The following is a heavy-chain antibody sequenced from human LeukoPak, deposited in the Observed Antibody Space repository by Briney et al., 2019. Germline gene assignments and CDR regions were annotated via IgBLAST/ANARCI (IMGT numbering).Heavy chain of an antibody. CDR1: GYTFTSYG. D-gene: IGHD2-21*02. V-gene: IGHV1-18*01. CDR3: ARGGSRVVTYGNFDY. CDR2: ISAYNGNT. Sequence: ASVKVSCKASGYTFTSYGISWVRQAPGQGLEWMGWISAYNGNTNYAQKLQGRVTMTTDTSTSTAYVELRSLRSDDTAVYYCARGGSRVVTYGNFDYWGQGTLVTVSS. J-gene: IGHJ4*02.